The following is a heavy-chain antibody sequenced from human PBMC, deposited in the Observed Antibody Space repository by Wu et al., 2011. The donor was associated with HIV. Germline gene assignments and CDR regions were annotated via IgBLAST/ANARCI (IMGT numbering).Heavy chain of an antibody. V-gene: IGHV1-69-2*01. J-gene: IGHJ4*02. CDR2: VDPEDGET. CDR3: ATGREDYNEDFVH. Sequence: VHLVQSGAEVKKPGATVKISCKVSGYTFSDYYIHWVQQAPGKGLEWMGFVDPEDGETIYAGKFQGRVSITANESTATAYVELRSLRSDDTAVYYCATGREDYNEDFVHWGQGTLVTVSS. CDR1: GYTFSDYY. D-gene: IGHD4/OR15-4a*01.